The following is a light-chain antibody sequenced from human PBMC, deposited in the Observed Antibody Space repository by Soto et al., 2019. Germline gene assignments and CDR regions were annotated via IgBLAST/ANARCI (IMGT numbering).Light chain of an antibody. V-gene: IGKV3-20*01. Sequence: ILLTQSPCTLSLSPGERATLSCRASQSISSTYLTWYHQRPGQAPRLLIYDASSRATGIPDRFSGSGSGTDFSLTISRLEPEDFEVYYCQHYDSARSTFGLGTKVDIK. J-gene: IGKJ1*01. CDR2: DAS. CDR3: QHYDSARST. CDR1: QSISSTY.